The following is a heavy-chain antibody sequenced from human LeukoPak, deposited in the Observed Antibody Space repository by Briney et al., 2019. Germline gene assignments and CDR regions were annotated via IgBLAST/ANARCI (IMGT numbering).Heavy chain of an antibody. CDR2: IYYSGST. CDR1: GGSISSYY. V-gene: IGHV4-59*12. J-gene: IGHJ4*02. Sequence: ASETLSLTCTVSGGSISSYYWSWIRQPPGKGLEWIGYIYYSGSTNYNPSLKSRVTISVDTSKNQFSLKLSSVTAADTAVYYCARLAFWSGYYRRLDLGDYWGQGTLVTVSS. D-gene: IGHD3-3*01. CDR3: ARLAFWSGYYRRLDLGDY.